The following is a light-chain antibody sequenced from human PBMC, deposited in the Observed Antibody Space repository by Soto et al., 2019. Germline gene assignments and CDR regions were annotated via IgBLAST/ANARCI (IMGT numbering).Light chain of an antibody. Sequence: QSALTQPPSAPGSPGQSVTISCTGTSSDVGGYKYVSWYQQHPGKAPKLMIFEVNKRPSGVPDRFSGFKSGNTASLTVSGLQSEDEADYYCSSYAGINNLGVFGTGTKVTVL. CDR2: EVN. J-gene: IGLJ1*01. CDR3: SSYAGINNLGV. CDR1: SSDVGGYKY. V-gene: IGLV2-8*01.